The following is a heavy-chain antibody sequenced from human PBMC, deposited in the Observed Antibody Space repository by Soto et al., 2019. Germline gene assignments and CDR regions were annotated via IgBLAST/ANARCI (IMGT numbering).Heavy chain of an antibody. Sequence: LRLSCVASGFNFKAYGMHWVRQAPGKGLEWVAVISTDGTNQHHADSVKGRFTISRDNFKNTLYLQMNSLRPEDTAVYFCAVGGGDLSLTPFDYWGQGTLVTVSS. J-gene: IGHJ4*02. V-gene: IGHV3-30-3*01. CDR1: GFNFKAYG. CDR2: ISTDGTNQ. CDR3: AVGGGDLSLTPFDY. D-gene: IGHD3-16*02.